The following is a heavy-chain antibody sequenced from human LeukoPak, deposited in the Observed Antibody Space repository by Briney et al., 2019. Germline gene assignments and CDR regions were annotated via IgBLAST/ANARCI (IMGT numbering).Heavy chain of an antibody. V-gene: IGHV1-24*01. CDR3: ATDAYGGNSWDAFDI. CDR2: FDPEDGET. Sequence: ASVKVSCKVSGYTLTELSMHWVRQAPGKGLEWMGGFDPEDGETIYAQKFQGRVTMTEDTSTDTAYMELSSLRSEDTAVYYCATDAYGGNSWDAFDIWGQGTMVTVSS. D-gene: IGHD4-23*01. CDR1: GYTLTELS. J-gene: IGHJ3*02.